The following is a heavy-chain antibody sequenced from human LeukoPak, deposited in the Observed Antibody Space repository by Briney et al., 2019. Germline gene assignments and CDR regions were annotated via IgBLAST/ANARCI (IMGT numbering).Heavy chain of an antibody. D-gene: IGHD3-10*01. J-gene: IGHJ6*03. V-gene: IGHV3-30*04. CDR1: GCTFSSYA. CDR2: IRKDVNEI. CDR3: SRSRCKWGEYFYYTDV. Sequence: GWGLTLSCPASGCTFSSYAMHWVRQAPGKGREGVALIRKDVNEIYYVDSVKGRFTISRDSARDTLYFQMNSLIYEARVAYFCSRSRCKWGEYFYYTDVWGRGTTVTVSS.